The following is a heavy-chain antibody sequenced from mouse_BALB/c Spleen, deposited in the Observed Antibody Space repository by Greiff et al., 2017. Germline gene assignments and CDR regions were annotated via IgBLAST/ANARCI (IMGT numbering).Heavy chain of an antibody. Sequence: EVQGVESGGGLVQPGGSLRLSCATSGFTFTDYYMSWVRQPPGKALEWLGFIRNKANGYTTEYSASVKGRFTISRDNSQSILYLQMNTLRAEDSATYYCARDSSMITSSDAMDYWGQGTSVTVSS. CDR1: GFTFTDYY. D-gene: IGHD2-4*01. CDR3: ARDSSMITSSDAMDY. CDR2: IRNKANGYTT. V-gene: IGHV7-3*02. J-gene: IGHJ4*01.